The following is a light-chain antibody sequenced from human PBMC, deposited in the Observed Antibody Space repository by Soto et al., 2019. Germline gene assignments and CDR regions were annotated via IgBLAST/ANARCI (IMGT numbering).Light chain of an antibody. V-gene: IGKV1-5*03. CDR2: KAS. CDR1: QSISSW. J-gene: IGKJ2*01. Sequence: DIQMTQSPSTLSASVGDRVTITCRASQSISSWLAWYQQKPGKAPKLLIYKASSLESGVPSRFSGSGSGTEFTLTISSLQPDDYATYYCQEYNSHSRYIFGQGTKLEIK. CDR3: QEYNSHSRYI.